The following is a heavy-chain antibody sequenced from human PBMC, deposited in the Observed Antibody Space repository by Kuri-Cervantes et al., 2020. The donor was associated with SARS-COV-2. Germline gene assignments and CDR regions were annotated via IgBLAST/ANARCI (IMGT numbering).Heavy chain of an antibody. J-gene: IGHJ4*02. Sequence: SQTLSLPCAVSGYSISSGYYWGWIRPPPGKGLEWIGEINHSGSTNYNPSLKSRVTISVDTSKNQFSLKLSSVTAADTAVYYCASSDFWSGHYYFDYWGQGTLVTVSS. V-gene: IGHV4-38-2*01. CDR1: GYSISSGYY. D-gene: IGHD3-3*01. CDR2: INHSGST. CDR3: ASSDFWSGHYYFDY.